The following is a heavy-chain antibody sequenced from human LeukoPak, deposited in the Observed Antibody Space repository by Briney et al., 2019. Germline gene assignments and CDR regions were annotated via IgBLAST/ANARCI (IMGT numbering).Heavy chain of an antibody. J-gene: IGHJ4*02. CDR2: IKPDGSEK. D-gene: IGHD3-9*01. V-gene: IGHV3-7*03. CDR1: GFTFSAFW. CDR3: AKVTYDISTGAGEPAFDY. Sequence: GGSLRLSCAASGFTFSAFWMNWVRQAPGKGLEWVANIKPDGSEKSYVDSVKGRFTISRDNSKNTLYLQMNSLRAEDTAVYYCAKVTYDISTGAGEPAFDYWGQGTLVTISS.